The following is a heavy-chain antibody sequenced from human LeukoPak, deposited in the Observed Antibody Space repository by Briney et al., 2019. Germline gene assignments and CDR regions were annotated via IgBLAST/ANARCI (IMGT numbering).Heavy chain of an antibody. Sequence: GGSLRLSCAASGFTFSSYAMRWVRQAPGKGLEWVSAISGSGDSTYYADSVKGRFTISRDSSKNTLYLQMNSLRAEDTAVYYCAKRGSGYQYFDYWGQGTLVTVSS. CDR3: AKRGSGYQYFDY. J-gene: IGHJ4*02. CDR2: ISGSGDST. D-gene: IGHD3-22*01. CDR1: GFTFSSYA. V-gene: IGHV3-23*01.